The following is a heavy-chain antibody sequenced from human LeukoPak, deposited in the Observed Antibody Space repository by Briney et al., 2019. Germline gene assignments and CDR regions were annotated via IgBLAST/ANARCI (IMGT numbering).Heavy chain of an antibody. CDR3: ANSLWDASDY. Sequence: GGSLRLSXAASGFTFDDYGMSWVRQAPGKGLEWVSAISGSGGSTYYADSMKGRFTISRDNSKNTLYLQMNSLRAEDTAVYYCANSLWDASDYWGQGTLVTVSS. CDR2: ISGSGGST. J-gene: IGHJ4*02. CDR1: GFTFDDYG. V-gene: IGHV3-23*01. D-gene: IGHD1-26*01.